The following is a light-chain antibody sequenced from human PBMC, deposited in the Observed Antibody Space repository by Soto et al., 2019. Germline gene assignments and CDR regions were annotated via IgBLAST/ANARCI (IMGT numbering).Light chain of an antibody. CDR3: QSYDSSLSGLYV. J-gene: IGLJ1*01. CDR1: SSNIGAGYD. V-gene: IGLV1-40*01. Sequence: QSVLTQPPSVSGAPGQGVTISCTGSSSNIGAGYDVHWYQQLPGTAPKFLIYGNSNRPSGVPDRFSGSKSGTSASLAITGLQAEDEADYYCQSYDSSLSGLYVFGTGTKVTVL. CDR2: GNS.